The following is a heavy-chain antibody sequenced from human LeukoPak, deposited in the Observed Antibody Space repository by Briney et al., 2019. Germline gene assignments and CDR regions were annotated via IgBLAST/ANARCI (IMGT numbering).Heavy chain of an antibody. J-gene: IGHJ6*03. CDR2: INHSGST. Sequence: SETLSLTCAVYGGSFSGYYWSWLRQPPGKGLEWIGEINHSGSTNYNPSLKSRVTISVDTSKNQFSLKLSSVTAADTAVYYCARGGGYCSSTSCYMGYYYYYMDVWGKGTTVTVSS. CDR3: ARGGGYCSSTSCYMGYYYYYMDV. D-gene: IGHD2-2*01. V-gene: IGHV4-34*01. CDR1: GGSFSGYY.